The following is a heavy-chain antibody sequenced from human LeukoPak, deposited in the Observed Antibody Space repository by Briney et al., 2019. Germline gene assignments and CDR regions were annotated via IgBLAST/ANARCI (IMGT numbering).Heavy chain of an antibody. CDR1: GGSISSYY. D-gene: IGHD2-21*01. J-gene: IGHJ3*02. Sequence: SETLSLTCTVSGGSISSYYWSWIRQPPEKGLEWIGYIYYSGSTNYNPSLKSRVTISVDTSKNQFSLKLSSVTAADTAVYYCARESAYGHDAFDIWGQGTMVTVSS. CDR2: IYYSGST. V-gene: IGHV4-59*01. CDR3: ARESAYGHDAFDI.